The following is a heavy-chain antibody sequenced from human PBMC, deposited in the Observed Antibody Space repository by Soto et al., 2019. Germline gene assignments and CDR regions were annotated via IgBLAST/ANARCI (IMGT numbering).Heavy chain of an antibody. D-gene: IGHD6-19*01. CDR1: GYTFTSYG. CDR3: ARDADIAVAGTDALDI. V-gene: IGHV1-18*01. CDR2: ISAYNGNT. J-gene: IGHJ3*02. Sequence: ASVKVSCKASGYTFTSYGISWVRQAPGQGLEWMGWISAYNGNTNYAQKLQGRVTMTTDTSTSTAYMELRSLRSDDTAVYYCARDADIAVAGTDALDIWGQGTMVTVSS.